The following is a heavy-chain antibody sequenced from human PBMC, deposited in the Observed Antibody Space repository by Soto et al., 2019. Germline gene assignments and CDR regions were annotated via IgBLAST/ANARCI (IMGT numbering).Heavy chain of an antibody. CDR2: IDPSDSYT. Sequence: XEFMKISFKGSGYSCTSYWISWVRQIPGKGLEWMGRIDPSDSYTNYSPSFQGHVTISADKSISTAYLQWSSLKASDTAMYYCARTGYSSGWYRSPAFDIWGQGTMVTVSS. CDR3: ARTGYSSGWYRSPAFDI. D-gene: IGHD6-19*01. J-gene: IGHJ3*02. V-gene: IGHV5-10-1*01. CDR1: GYSCTSYW.